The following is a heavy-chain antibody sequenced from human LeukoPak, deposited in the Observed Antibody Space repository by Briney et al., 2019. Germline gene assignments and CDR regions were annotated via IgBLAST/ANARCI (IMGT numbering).Heavy chain of an antibody. V-gene: IGHV1-2*02. D-gene: IGHD2-15*01. J-gene: IGHJ5*02. CDR1: GYTFTGYY. CDR3: ARDQQLLLTAPFDP. CDR2: INPNSGGT. Sequence: ASVKVSCKASGYTFTGYYMHWVRQAPGQGLEWMGWINPNSGGTNYAQKFQGRATMTRDTSISTAYMELSRLRSDDTAVYYCARDQQLLLTAPFDPWGQGTLVTVSS.